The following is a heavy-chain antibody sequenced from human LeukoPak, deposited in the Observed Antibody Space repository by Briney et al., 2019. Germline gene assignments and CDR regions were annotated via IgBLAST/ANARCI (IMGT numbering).Heavy chain of an antibody. CDR2: IKRKTEGGIT. J-gene: IGHJ4*02. Sequence: EGSLRLSCAASGFTFSNAWMSWVRQAPGKGLEWVGRIKRKTEGGITDYAAPVKGRFTISRDDSKNTLYLQMNSLKTEDTAVYCCRAITTSIDYWGQGTLVTVSS. CDR1: GFTFSNAW. V-gene: IGHV3-15*01. D-gene: IGHD3-3*01. CDR3: RAITTSIDY.